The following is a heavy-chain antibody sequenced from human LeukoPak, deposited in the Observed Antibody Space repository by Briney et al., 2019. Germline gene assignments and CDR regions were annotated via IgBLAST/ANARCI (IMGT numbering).Heavy chain of an antibody. CDR1: GGSFSGYY. CDR2: INHSGST. J-gene: IGHJ4*02. Sequence: SETLSLTCAVYGGSFSGYYWSWIRQPPGKGLEWIGEINHSGSTNYNPSLKSRVTISVDTSKNQFSLKLSSVTAADTAVYYCARGGRTAAAGHFDYWGQGTLVTVSS. D-gene: IGHD6-13*01. V-gene: IGHV4-34*01. CDR3: ARGGRTAAAGHFDY.